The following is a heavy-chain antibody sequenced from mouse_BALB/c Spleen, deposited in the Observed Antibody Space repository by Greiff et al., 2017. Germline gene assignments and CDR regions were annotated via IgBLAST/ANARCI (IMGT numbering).Heavy chain of an antibody. D-gene: IGHD2-14*01. CDR1: GYTFTSYW. CDR2: IDPYDSDT. CDR3: ASSERYDWYFDV. V-gene: IGHV1-74*01. Sequence: QVQLQQPGAELVRPGASVKLSCTASGYTFTSYWMNWVKQRPEQGLEWIGRIDPYDSDTHYTQKFKDKAILTVDKSSSTAYMQLSSLTSEDSAVCYCASSERYDWYFDVWGAGTTVTVSS. J-gene: IGHJ1*01.